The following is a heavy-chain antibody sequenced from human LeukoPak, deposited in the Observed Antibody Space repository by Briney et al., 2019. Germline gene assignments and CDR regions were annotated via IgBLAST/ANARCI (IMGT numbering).Heavy chain of an antibody. CDR1: GFTFSGHG. V-gene: IGHV3-33*01. CDR3: ARGSLLDKGSFDY. Sequence: GRSLRLSCAASGFTFSGHGMDWVRQAPGKGLEWVAFIWHDGNNKYHADSVKGRFAISRDNSKNTLYLQMNSLRAEDTAIYYCARGSLLDKGSFDYWGQGTLVTVSS. D-gene: IGHD2-21*01. CDR2: IWHDGNNK. J-gene: IGHJ4*02.